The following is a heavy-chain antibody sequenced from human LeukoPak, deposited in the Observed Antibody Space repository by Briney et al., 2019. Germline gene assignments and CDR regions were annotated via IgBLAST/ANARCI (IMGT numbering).Heavy chain of an antibody. CDR1: GDSISSGDYY. V-gene: IGHV4-61*08. Sequence: SETLSLTCTVSGDSISSGDYYWSWIRQPPGKGLEWIGYIYYSGSTNYNPSLKSRVTISVDTSKNQFSLKLSSVTAADTAVYYCARGVWFGELSLLYYYYYMDVWGKGTTVTVSS. CDR2: IYYSGST. CDR3: ARGVWFGELSLLYYYYYMDV. D-gene: IGHD3-10*01. J-gene: IGHJ6*03.